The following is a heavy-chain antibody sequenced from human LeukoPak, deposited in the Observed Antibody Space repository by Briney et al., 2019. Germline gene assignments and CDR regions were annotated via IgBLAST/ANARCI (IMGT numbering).Heavy chain of an antibody. CDR3: ARDLRSGSYSGGDDAFDI. Sequence: ASVKVSCKASGGTFSSYAISWVRQAPGQGLEWMGRIIPILGIANYAQKFQGRVTITADKSTSTAYMELSSLRSEDTAVYYCARDLRSGSYSGGDDAFDIWGQGTMVTVSS. J-gene: IGHJ3*02. CDR1: GGTFSSYA. D-gene: IGHD1-26*01. CDR2: IIPILGIA. V-gene: IGHV1-69*04.